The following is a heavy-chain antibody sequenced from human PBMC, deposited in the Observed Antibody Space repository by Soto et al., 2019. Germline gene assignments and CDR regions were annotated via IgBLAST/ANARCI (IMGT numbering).Heavy chain of an antibody. J-gene: IGHJ4*02. CDR3: ARRWGGTFDY. CDR1: CGSISSYY. CDR2: IYYSGST. V-gene: IGHV4-59*01. Sequence: QVQLQESGPGLVKPSETLSLTCTVSCGSISSYYWSWIRQPPGKGLEWIGYIYYSGSTTYNPSLKSRVTISVDTSKNQFTLKLSSVTAADTAVYYCARRWGGTFDYWGQGTLVTVSS. D-gene: IGHD2-21*01.